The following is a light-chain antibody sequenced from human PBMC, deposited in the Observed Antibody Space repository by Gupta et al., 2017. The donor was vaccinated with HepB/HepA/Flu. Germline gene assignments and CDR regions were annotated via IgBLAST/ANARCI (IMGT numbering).Light chain of an antibody. V-gene: IGKV1-39*01. J-gene: IGKJ2*04. CDR3: QQSYSTPQCS. CDR1: QSISSY. CDR2: AAS. Sequence: ILLTPSASSLSASVGDRVTITCRASQSISSYLNWYQQKPGKAPKLLIYAASSLQSGVPSRFSGSGSGTDFTLTISSLQPEDFATYYCQQSYSTPQCSFGQGTKLEIK.